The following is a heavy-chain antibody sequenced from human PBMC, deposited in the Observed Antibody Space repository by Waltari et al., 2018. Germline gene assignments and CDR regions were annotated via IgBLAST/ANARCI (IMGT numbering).Heavy chain of an antibody. CDR2: IKQDGSEK. J-gene: IGHJ3*02. CDR3: ARDWRDCSSTSCYFDYYGSGSLDAFDI. Sequence: APGKGLEWVANIKQDGSEKYYVDSVKGRFTISRDNAKNSLYLQMNSLRAEDTAVYYCARDWRDCSSTSCYFDYYGSGSLDAFDIWGQGTMVTVSS. V-gene: IGHV3-7*04. D-gene: IGHD2-2*01.